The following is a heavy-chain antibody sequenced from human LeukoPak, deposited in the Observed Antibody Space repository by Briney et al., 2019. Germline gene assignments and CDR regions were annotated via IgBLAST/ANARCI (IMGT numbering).Heavy chain of an antibody. CDR2: IDVSGST. D-gene: IGHD2-15*01. J-gene: IGHJ6*02. CDR1: GDSISNSY. V-gene: IGHV4-59*01. Sequence: PSETLSLTCAVSGDSISNSYWSWIRQPPGKGLEWIAYIDVSGSTNYNPSLKSRVTISVVTSKNQFSLKLSSVTAADTAVYFCARDLTRIFPYYGMDVWGQGTTVTVSS. CDR3: ARDLTRIFPYYGMDV.